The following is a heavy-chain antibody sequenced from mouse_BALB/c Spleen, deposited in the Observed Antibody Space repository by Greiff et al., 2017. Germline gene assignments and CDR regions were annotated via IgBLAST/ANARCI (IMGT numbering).Heavy chain of an antibody. CDR2: ISYSGST. Sequence: DVKLQESGPGLVKPSQSLSLTCTVTGYSITSDYAWNWIRQFPGNKLEWMGYISYSGSTSYNPSLKSRISITRDTSKNQFFLQLNSVTTEDTATYYCATQAYYFDYWGQGTTLTVSS. CDR3: ATQAYYFDY. V-gene: IGHV3-2*02. J-gene: IGHJ2*01. CDR1: GYSITSDYA.